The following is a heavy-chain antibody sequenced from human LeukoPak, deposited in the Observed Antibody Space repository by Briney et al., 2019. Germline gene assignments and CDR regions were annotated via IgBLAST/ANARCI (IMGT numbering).Heavy chain of an antibody. CDR1: GFTFSSYA. Sequence: TGGSLRLSCAASGFTFSSYAMHWVRQAPDKGLEWVAVISYDGSNKYYADSVKGRFTISRDNSKNTLYLQMNSLRAEDTAVYYCAKNAFDYWGQGTLVTVSS. CDR3: AKNAFDY. CDR2: ISYDGSNK. J-gene: IGHJ4*02. V-gene: IGHV3-30*18.